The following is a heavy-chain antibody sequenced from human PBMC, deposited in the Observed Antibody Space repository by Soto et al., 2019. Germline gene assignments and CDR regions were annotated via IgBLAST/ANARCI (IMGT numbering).Heavy chain of an antibody. CDR3: ARGLGLGDC. CDR1: GYTFSSYY. Sequence: QVQLVQSGAEVKKPGASVKVSCKAAGYTFSSYYRHWVRQAPGQGLEWIGIINPNGGSTNYAQNFNGRPTVTRDTSTATVYMDLSALTSDDTAMYYCARGLGLGDCWGQGTLVTVSS. J-gene: IGHJ4*02. V-gene: IGHV1-46*01. D-gene: IGHD3-9*01. CDR2: INPNGGST.